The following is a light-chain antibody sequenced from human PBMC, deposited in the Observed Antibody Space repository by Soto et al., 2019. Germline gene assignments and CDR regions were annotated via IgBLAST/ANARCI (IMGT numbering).Light chain of an antibody. CDR3: QQYKSYSLFT. CDR1: QSISSW. V-gene: IGKV1-5*03. J-gene: IGKJ3*01. Sequence: DIQMTQSPSTLSASVGDRVIIICQAGQSISSWLAWYQQKPGKAPKLLIHKASSLQSGVPSRFSGSGSGTEFTLTISSLQPDDFATYYCQQYKSYSLFTFGPGTKVDIK. CDR2: KAS.